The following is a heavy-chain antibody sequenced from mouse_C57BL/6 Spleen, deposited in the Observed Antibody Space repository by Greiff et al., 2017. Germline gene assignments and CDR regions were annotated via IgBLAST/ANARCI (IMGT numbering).Heavy chain of an antibody. Sequence: QVQLQQSGAELVKPGASVKISCKASGYAFSSYWMNWVKQRPGKGLEWIGQIYPGDGDTNYNGKFKGKATLTADKSSSTAYMQLSSLTSEDSAVYFCARSYYDYDEGAFDYWGQGTTLTVSS. D-gene: IGHD2-4*01. V-gene: IGHV1-80*01. CDR2: IYPGDGDT. CDR3: ARSYYDYDEGAFDY. J-gene: IGHJ2*01. CDR1: GYAFSSYW.